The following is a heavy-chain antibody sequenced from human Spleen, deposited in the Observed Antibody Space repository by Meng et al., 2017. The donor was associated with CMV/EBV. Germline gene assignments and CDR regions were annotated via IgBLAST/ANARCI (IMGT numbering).Heavy chain of an antibody. Sequence: SGFPFSNYAMNWVRQAPGKGLEWVSVISGSGDKTYYADSVKGQFTISRDNSKKTLYLQMNSLKAADTAVYYCAKDGFGSGDRGWFDPWGQGTLVTVSS. CDR3: AKDGFGSGDRGWFDP. J-gene: IGHJ5*02. CDR1: GFPFSNYA. V-gene: IGHV3-23*01. CDR2: ISGSGDKT. D-gene: IGHD3-10*01.